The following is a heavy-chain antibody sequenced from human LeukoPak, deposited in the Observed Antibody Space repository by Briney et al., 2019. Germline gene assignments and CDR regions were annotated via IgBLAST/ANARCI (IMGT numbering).Heavy chain of an antibody. V-gene: IGHV3-21*01. CDR1: GFTFSSYS. J-gene: IGHJ4*02. CDR3: ARAGRGPPGYCSSTSCYSGVY. CDR2: ISSSSSYI. D-gene: IGHD2-2*02. Sequence: GGSLRLSCAASGFTFSSYSMNWVRQAPGKGLEWVSSISSSSSYIYYADSVKGRFTISRDNAKNSLYLQMNSLRAEDTAVYYCARAGRGPPGYCSSTSCYSGVYWGQGTLVTVSS.